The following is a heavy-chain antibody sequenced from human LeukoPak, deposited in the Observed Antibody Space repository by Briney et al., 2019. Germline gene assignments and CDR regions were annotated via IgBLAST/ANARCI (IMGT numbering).Heavy chain of an antibody. CDR1: GYSFTNYW. D-gene: IGHD6-19*01. Sequence: GESLKISCKGSGYSFTNYWIGWVRQMPGKGLEWMGIIYPGDSDTRYSPSFQGQVTISADKSISTAYLQWSSLKASDTAMYYCATSQRTSGRYGNAFDIWGQGTMVTVSS. J-gene: IGHJ3*02. CDR3: ATSQRTSGRYGNAFDI. CDR2: IYPGDSDT. V-gene: IGHV5-51*01.